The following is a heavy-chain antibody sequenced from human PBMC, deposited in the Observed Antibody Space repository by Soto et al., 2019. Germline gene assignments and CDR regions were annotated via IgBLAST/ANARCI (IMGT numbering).Heavy chain of an antibody. J-gene: IGHJ4*02. D-gene: IGHD2-2*01. V-gene: IGHV3-74*01. Sequence: GGSLRLSWAASGFTVSSNYMSWVRQAPGKGLVWVSRINSDGSTTSYADSVKGRFSISRDNAKNTLYLQMNSLRAEDTAVYYCARGRTSYYYFDYWGQGTPVTVSS. CDR2: INSDGSTT. CDR3: ARGRTSYYYFDY. CDR1: GFTVSSNY.